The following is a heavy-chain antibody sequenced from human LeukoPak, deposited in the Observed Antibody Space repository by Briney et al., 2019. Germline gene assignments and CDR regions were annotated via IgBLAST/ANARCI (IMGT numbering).Heavy chain of an antibody. CDR1: GFTFSSYA. Sequence: GGSLRLSCAASGFTFSSYAMSWVRQAPGKGLEWVSGISDSGGSTYYADSVKGRFTISRDNSKNTLYLQMNSLRAEDTAVYYCARALNGFDIWGPGTLVTVSS. CDR2: ISDSGGST. J-gene: IGHJ3*02. V-gene: IGHV3-23*01. CDR3: ARALNGFDI.